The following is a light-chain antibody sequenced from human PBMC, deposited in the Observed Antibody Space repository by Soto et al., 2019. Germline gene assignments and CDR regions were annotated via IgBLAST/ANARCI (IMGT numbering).Light chain of an antibody. J-gene: IGLJ1*01. CDR1: SSDVGGYNY. V-gene: IGLV2-14*03. CDR2: YVS. CDR3: SSYTSSTHYV. Sequence: QSALAQPASVSGSPGQSITISCTGSSSDVGGYNYVSWYQQHPGKAPKLMIYYVSNRPSGVSSRFSGSKSGNTASLTISGLQADDEADYYCSSYTSSTHYVLGTGTKVTVL.